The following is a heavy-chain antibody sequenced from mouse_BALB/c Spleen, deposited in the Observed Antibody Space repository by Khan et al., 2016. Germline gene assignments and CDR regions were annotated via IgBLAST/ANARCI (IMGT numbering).Heavy chain of an antibody. V-gene: IGHV14-3*02. J-gene: IGHJ4*01. CDR2: IDFSNGNS. D-gene: IGHD1-2*01. CDR1: GFYIKDPY. Sequence: VQLQQSGAEIVNPGASVKLSCPASGFYIKDPYMHRVKQRPEQGLEWIGRIDFSNGNSKYDPKFQGKATITADTYANTSYLQFTSLISEDTAAAACAREEHYYDAMDYWGQGATVTVSS. CDR3: AREEHYYDAMDY.